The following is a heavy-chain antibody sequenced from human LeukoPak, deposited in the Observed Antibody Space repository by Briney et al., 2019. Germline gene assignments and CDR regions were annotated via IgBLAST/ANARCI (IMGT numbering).Heavy chain of an antibody. D-gene: IGHD6-13*01. CDR3: AKVPLIAAPKHFDY. CDR2: ITGSGGST. J-gene: IGHJ4*02. V-gene: IGHV3-23*01. CDR1: GFTFSSYA. Sequence: GGSLRLSCAASGFTFSSYAMSWVRQAPGKGLEWVSAITGSGGSTHYADSVKGRFTISRDNSKNTLYLQMNRLRAEDTAVYYCAKVPLIAAPKHFDYWGQGTLVTVSS.